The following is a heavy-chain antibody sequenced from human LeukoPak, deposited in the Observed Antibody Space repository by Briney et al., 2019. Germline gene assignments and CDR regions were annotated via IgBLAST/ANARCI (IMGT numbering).Heavy chain of an antibody. CDR1: GFTFSSYG. V-gene: IGHV3-30*02. D-gene: IGHD6-19*01. CDR3: ARDSTGWYYHY. Sequence: PGGSLRLSCASSGFTFSSYGMYWFRQAPDKGLEWVAFIRDDGSDKYYTGSVKGRFTISRDNSKNTLYLQMNSLRAEDTAVYYCARDSTGWYYHYWGQGTLVTVSS. J-gene: IGHJ4*02. CDR2: IRDDGSDK.